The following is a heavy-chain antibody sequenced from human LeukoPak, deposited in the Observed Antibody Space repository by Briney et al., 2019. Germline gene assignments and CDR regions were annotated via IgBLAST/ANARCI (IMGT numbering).Heavy chain of an antibody. V-gene: IGHV3-33*01. Sequence: GGSLRLSCAASGFTFSSYGMHWVRRAPGKGLEWVAVIWYDGSNKYYADSVKGRFTISRDNSKNTLYLQMNSLRAEDTAVYYCAREGIAARRGSYYYYYYMDVWGKGTTVTVSS. CDR2: IWYDGSNK. CDR3: AREGIAARRGSYYYYYYMDV. J-gene: IGHJ6*03. D-gene: IGHD6-6*01. CDR1: GFTFSSYG.